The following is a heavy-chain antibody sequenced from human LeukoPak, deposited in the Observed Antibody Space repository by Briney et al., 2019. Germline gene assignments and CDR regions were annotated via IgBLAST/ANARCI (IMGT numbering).Heavy chain of an antibody. D-gene: IGHD2-15*01. CDR2: INHSGST. Sequence: SETLSLTCAVYGGSFSGYYWSWIRQPPGKGLEWIGEINHSGSTNYNPSLKSRVTISVDTSKNQFSLKLSSVTAADTAVYYCARSPGEEYCSGGSCFSYYGMDVWGQGTTVTVSS. CDR3: ARSPGEEYCSGGSCFSYYGMDV. V-gene: IGHV4-34*01. J-gene: IGHJ6*02. CDR1: GGSFSGYY.